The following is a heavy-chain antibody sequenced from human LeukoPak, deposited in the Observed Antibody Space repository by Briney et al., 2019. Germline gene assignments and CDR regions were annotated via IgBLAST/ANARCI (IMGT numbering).Heavy chain of an antibody. D-gene: IGHD5-12*01. CDR1: GLTVSSNY. J-gene: IGHJ4*02. V-gene: IGHV3-53*01. CDR2: IYSGGST. CDR3: AGRMVATFNY. Sequence: GGSLRVSCAASGLTVSSNYMSWVRQAPGKGLEWVSVIYSGGSTYYADSVKGRFTISRDNSKNTLDLQMNSLRAEDTAVYYCAGRMVATFNYWGQGTLVTVSS.